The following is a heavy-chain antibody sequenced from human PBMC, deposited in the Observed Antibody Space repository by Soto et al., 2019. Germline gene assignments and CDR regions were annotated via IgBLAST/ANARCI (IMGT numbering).Heavy chain of an antibody. CDR3: ARDNGIAARPYDFDY. V-gene: IGHV3-30-3*01. CDR2: IAYDGSNK. Sequence: QVQLVESGGGVVQPGRSLRLSCAASGFTFSTYAMHWVRQAPGKGLEWVAVIAYDGSNKYYADSVKGRFTISRDNSKKSLYLQMNRLGAEDTVVYYCARDNGIAARPYDFDYWGQGTLVTVSS. D-gene: IGHD6-6*01. J-gene: IGHJ4*02. CDR1: GFTFSTYA.